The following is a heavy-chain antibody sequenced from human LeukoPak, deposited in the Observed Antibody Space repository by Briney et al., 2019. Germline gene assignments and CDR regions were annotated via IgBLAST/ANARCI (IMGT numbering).Heavy chain of an antibody. CDR3: ARVAYNWFDP. CDR2: IMPLFGTA. Sequence: SVKVSCKASGGTFSRNDISWVRQAPGQGLEWMGGIMPLFGTAKNAQKFQGRVTITADKSTSTAYMELSSLRSEDTAVYYCARVAYNWFDPWGQGTLVTVSS. CDR1: GGTFSRND. V-gene: IGHV1-69*06. J-gene: IGHJ5*02.